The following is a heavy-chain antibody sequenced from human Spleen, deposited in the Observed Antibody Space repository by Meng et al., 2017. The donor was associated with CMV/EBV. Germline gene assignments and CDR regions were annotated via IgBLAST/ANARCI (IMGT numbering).Heavy chain of an antibody. CDR2: IYYSGST. CDR3: ARQPGALIVPAPEYFQH. J-gene: IGHJ1*01. CDR1: SISSSSYY. D-gene: IGHD2-2*01. Sequence: SISSSSYYWGWIRQPPGKGLEWIGSIYYSGSTYYNPSLKSRVTISVDTSKNQFSLKLSSVTAADTAMYYCARQPGALIVPAPEYFQHWGQGTLVTVSS. V-gene: IGHV4-39*01.